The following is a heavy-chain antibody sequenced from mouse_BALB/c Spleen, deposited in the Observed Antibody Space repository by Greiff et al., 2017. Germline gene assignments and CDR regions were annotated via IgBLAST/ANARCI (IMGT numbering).Heavy chain of an antibody. Sequence: EVQLQQSGAELVRPGALVKLSCKASGFNIKDYYMHWVKQRPEQGLEWIGWIDPENGNTIYDPKFQGKASITADTSSNTAYLQLSSLTSEDTAVYYCAREGYGNYAYWGQGTLVTVSA. CDR1: GFNIKDYY. CDR2: IDPENGNT. CDR3: AREGYGNYAY. D-gene: IGHD2-1*01. J-gene: IGHJ3*01. V-gene: IGHV14-1*02.